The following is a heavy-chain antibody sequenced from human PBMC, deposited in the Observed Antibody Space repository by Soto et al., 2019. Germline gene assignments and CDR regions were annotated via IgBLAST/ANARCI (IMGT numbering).Heavy chain of an antibody. CDR3: TRPKATYYYDSGGAFDI. D-gene: IGHD3-22*01. Sequence: GGSLRLSCTASGFTFGDYAMSWFRQAPRKGLEWVGFIRSKAYGGTTEYAASVKGRFTISRDDSKSIAYLQMNSLKTEDTAVYYCTRPKATYYYDSGGAFDIWGQGTMVTVSS. CDR2: IRSKAYGGTT. V-gene: IGHV3-49*03. CDR1: GFTFGDYA. J-gene: IGHJ3*02.